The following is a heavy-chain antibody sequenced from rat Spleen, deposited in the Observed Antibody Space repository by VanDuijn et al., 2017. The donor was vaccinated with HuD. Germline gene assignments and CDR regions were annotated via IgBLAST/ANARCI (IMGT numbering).Heavy chain of an antibody. D-gene: IGHD1-2*01. CDR3: ARQGSGDYSSYIPGFAY. J-gene: IGHJ3*01. V-gene: IGHV5-25*01. Sequence: EVQLVESGGGLVQPGRSMKISCAASGFTFSNYYMAWVRQAPTTGLEWVATISSDGRRNYYRDSVKGRFTISRDNAKSSLYLQMDSLRSADTATYYCARQGSGDYSSYIPGFAYWGQGTLVTVSS. CDR2: ISSDGRRN. CDR1: GFTFSNYY.